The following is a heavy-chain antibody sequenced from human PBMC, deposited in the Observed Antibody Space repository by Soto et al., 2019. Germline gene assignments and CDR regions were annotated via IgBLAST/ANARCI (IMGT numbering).Heavy chain of an antibody. V-gene: IGHV2-26*01. D-gene: IGHD3-9*01. CDR2: IFSNDEK. Sequence: QVTLKESGPVLVKPTETLTLTCTVSGFSLSNTRMGVSWVRQPPGKALGWLAHIFSNDEKTYSTSLKGRLTISKDTSKCHVVLTMTNMDPVDTATYYCTRTTDYYVLLTGPTFDYWGQGTLVTVSS. J-gene: IGHJ4*02. CDR3: TRTTDYYVLLTGPTFDY. CDR1: GFSLSNTRMG.